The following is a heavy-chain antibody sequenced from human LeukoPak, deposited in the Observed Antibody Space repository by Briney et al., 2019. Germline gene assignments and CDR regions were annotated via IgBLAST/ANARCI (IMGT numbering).Heavy chain of an antibody. CDR2: IYTGGST. J-gene: IGHJ4*02. CDR3: ARRAAALYYYDSSGPFDF. D-gene: IGHD3-22*01. V-gene: IGHV3-53*01. CDR1: GFTVSNNY. Sequence: PGGSLRLSCAVSGFTVSNNYMSWVRQAPGKGLEWVSVIYTGGSTDYADSVKGRFIISRDSSKNTVYLQMNNLRVDDTAVYYCARRAAALYYYDSSGPFDFWGRGTLVTVSS.